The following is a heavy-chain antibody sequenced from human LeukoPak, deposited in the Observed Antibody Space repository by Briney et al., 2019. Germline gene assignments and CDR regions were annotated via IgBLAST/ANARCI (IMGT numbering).Heavy chain of an antibody. Sequence: NPGGSLRLSCATSGFSFTDYPMNWVRQAPGKGLEWISNIRTTAEGAKYAYYADSVKGRVTISRDDGKNTLYLHMNSLRDDDTAVYYCATDQRYAFDYWGQGMPVTVSS. V-gene: IGHV3-48*02. CDR3: ATDQRYAFDY. D-gene: IGHD3-9*01. J-gene: IGHJ4*02. CDR2: IRTTAEGAKYA. CDR1: GFSFTDYP.